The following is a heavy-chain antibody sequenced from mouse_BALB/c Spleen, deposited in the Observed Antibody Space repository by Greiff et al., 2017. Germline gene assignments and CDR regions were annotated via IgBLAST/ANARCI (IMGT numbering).Heavy chain of an antibody. CDR2: INPGSGGT. D-gene: IGHD2-4*01. Sequence: QVQLQQSGAELVRPGTSVKVSCKASGYAFTNYLIEWVKQRPGQGLEWIGVINPGSGGTNYNEKFKGKATLTADKSSSTAYMQLSSLTSDDSAVYFCARWGMITTGMDYWGQGTSVTVSS. CDR1: GYAFTNYL. CDR3: ARWGMITTGMDY. J-gene: IGHJ4*01. V-gene: IGHV1-54*01.